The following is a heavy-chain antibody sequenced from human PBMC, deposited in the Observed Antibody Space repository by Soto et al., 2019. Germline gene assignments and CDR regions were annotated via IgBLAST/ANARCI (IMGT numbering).Heavy chain of an antibody. CDR3: VRPDSTGYYYH. CDR1: GYSFTNYW. J-gene: IGHJ5*02. D-gene: IGHD3-9*01. V-gene: IGHV5-51*01. Sequence: GESLKISCKGSGYSFTNYWIGWVRQIPGKGLEWMGIINPADSDTRYSPSFQGQVTVSVDKSISTAYLHRGSLKASDTAMYYCVRPDSTGYYYHWGQGTPVTVSS. CDR2: INPADSDT.